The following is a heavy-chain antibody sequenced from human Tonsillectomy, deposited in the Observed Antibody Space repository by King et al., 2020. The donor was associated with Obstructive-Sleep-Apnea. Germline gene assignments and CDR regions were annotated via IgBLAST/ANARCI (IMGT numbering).Heavy chain of an antibody. CDR3: ARDGGSGRSILIPYFDY. CDR2: ISSGGTTM. D-gene: IGHD6-19*01. CDR1: GFTSRDYY. J-gene: IGHJ4*02. V-gene: IGHV3-11*01. Sequence: VQLVESGGDLVEPGGSLRLSCAASGFTSRDYYMSGLRQAPGKGLEWISSISSGGTTMYYADSVKGRFTISRDNGKNSLYLQLNSLRAEDTAVYYCARDGGSGRSILIPYFDYWGQGSLVTVS.